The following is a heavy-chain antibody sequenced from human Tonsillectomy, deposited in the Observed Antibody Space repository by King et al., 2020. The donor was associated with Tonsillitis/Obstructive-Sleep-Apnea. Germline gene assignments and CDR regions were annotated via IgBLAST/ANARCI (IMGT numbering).Heavy chain of an antibody. CDR1: GGTFSSYA. V-gene: IGHV1-69*01. J-gene: IGHJ6*03. Sequence: QLVQSGAEVKKPGSSVKVSCKASGGTFSSYAISWVRQAPGQGLEWTGGIIPIFGTANYAQKFQGRVTITADESTSTAYMELSSLRSEDTAVYYCALNWNYGEDYYYYMDVWGKGTTVTVSS. CDR3: ALNWNYGEDYYYYMDV. D-gene: IGHD1-7*01. CDR2: IIPIFGTA.